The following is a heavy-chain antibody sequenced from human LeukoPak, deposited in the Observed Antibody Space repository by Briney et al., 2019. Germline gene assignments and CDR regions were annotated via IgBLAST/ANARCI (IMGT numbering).Heavy chain of an antibody. CDR3: ARARDSSGYYYSWFDY. CDR1: GGSFSGYY. V-gene: IGHV4-34*01. J-gene: IGHJ4*02. CDR2: INHSGST. Sequence: SETLSLTCAVYGGSFSGYYWIWIRQPPGKGLEWIGEINHSGSTNYNPSLKCRVTISVDTSKNQFSLKLSSVTAADTAVYYCARARDSSGYYYSWFDYWGQGTLVTVSS. D-gene: IGHD3-22*01.